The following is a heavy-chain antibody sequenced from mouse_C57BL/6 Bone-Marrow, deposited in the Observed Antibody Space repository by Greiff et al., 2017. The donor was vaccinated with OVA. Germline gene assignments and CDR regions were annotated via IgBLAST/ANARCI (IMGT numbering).Heavy chain of an antibody. D-gene: IGHD2-3*01. CDR1: GYTFTDYY. V-gene: IGHV1-75*01. Sequence: QVQLQQSGPELVKPGASVKISCKASGYTFTDYYLNWVKQRPGQGLEWIGWIFPGSGSTYYNEKFKGKATLTVDKSSSTAYMLLSSLTSEDSAVYFCARDAGWSTLEDYWGQGTTLTVSS. CDR2: IFPGSGST. J-gene: IGHJ2*01. CDR3: ARDAGWSTLEDY.